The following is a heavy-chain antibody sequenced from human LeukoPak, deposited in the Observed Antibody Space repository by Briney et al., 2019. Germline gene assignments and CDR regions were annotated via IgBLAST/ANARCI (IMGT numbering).Heavy chain of an antibody. D-gene: IGHD1-1*01. J-gene: IGHJ5*02. CDR2: IYPGDSDT. CDR3: ARSRLSEVVWFDP. Sequence: GESLKISCKGSGHSFTSYWIGWVRQMPGKGLEWMGIIYPGDSDTRYSPSFQGQVTISADKSISTAYLQWSSLKASDTAMYYCARSRLSEVVWFDPWGQGTLVTVSS. V-gene: IGHV5-51*01. CDR1: GHSFTSYW.